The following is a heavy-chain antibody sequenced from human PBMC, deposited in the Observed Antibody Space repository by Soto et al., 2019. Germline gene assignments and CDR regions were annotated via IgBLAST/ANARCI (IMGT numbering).Heavy chain of an antibody. Sequence: GGSLRLSCAASGFTFSSYEMNWVRQAPGKGLEWVSYISSSGSTIYCADSVKGRFTISRDNAKNSLYLQMNSLRAEDTAVYYCARVTYYYDSSGYYSAPRAFDIWGQWTMVTVSS. CDR3: ARVTYYYDSSGYYSAPRAFDI. J-gene: IGHJ3*02. CDR2: ISSSGSTI. D-gene: IGHD3-22*01. V-gene: IGHV3-48*03. CDR1: GFTFSSYE.